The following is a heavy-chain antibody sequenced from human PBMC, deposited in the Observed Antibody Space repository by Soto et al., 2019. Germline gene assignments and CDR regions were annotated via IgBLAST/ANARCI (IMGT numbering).Heavy chain of an antibody. CDR3: ARVSGWYVGFLDP. CDR1: GFTLTDYW. CDR2: IKQDGSEK. D-gene: IGHD6-13*01. Sequence: PGGSLRLSCAASGFTLTDYWMSWVRQAPGKGLEWVANIKQDGSEKYYVDSVKGRFTISRDNAKNSLYLQMNSLRAEDTAVYYCARVSGWYVGFLDPWGQGTLVTVSS. V-gene: IGHV3-7*01. J-gene: IGHJ5*02.